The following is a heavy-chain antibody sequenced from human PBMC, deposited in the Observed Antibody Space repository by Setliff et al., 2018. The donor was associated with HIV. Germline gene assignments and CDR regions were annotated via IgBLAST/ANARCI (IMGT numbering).Heavy chain of an antibody. Sequence: TLSLTCTVSGGPISSYYWNWIRQPAGKGLEWIGNMYDSGTTYYNPSLKSRVTISVDTSKNQFSLKLNSVTAADTALYYCTRHAPSGELYYVDSWGQGILVTVSS. D-gene: IGHD3-10*01. CDR3: TRHAPSGELYYVDS. V-gene: IGHV4-59*08. CDR2: MYDSGTT. CDR1: GGPISSYY. J-gene: IGHJ4*02.